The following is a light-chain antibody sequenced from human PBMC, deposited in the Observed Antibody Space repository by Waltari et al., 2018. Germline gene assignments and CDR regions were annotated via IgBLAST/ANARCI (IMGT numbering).Light chain of an antibody. J-gene: IGLJ2*01. CDR2: RNN. CDR1: SSNIGTNS. CDR3: AACDDSLSAVV. Sequence: QSLLTQSPSTSGTPGQRVTISCSGSSSNIGTNSVYWYQQLPGTAPKLLITRNNQRPAGVPDRFSGSKSGTSASLAISGLRSEDEAVYYCAACDDSLSAVVFGGGTRLTVL. V-gene: IGLV1-47*01.